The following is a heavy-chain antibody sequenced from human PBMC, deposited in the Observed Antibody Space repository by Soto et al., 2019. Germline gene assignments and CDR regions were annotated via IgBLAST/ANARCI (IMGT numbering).Heavy chain of an antibody. J-gene: IGHJ6*02. CDR1: GGSISSYY. CDR3: AREDRYYYYGMDV. D-gene: IGHD2-15*01. Sequence: LSLTCTVSGGSISSYYWSWIRQPPGKGLEWIGYIYYSGSTNYNPSLKSRVTISVDTSKNQFSLKLSSVTAADTAVYYCAREDRYYYYGMDVWGQGTTVTVSS. V-gene: IGHV4-59*01. CDR2: IYYSGST.